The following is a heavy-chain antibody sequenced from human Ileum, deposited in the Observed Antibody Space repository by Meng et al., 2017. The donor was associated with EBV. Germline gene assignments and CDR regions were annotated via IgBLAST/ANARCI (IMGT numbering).Heavy chain of an antibody. V-gene: IGHV1-3*04. CDR3: ARDLRYGLKLLPYYSDP. CDR2: INTGNGNT. J-gene: IGHJ5*02. D-gene: IGHD2/OR15-2a*01. CDR1: GYTFINYA. Sequence: GQLVQSGAQVKKPGASVKVSCKASGYTFINYAIHWVRQAPGQGLEWMGWINTGNGNTKFSQTFQGRVSIRRDTSASTVYMELSSLRSEDTAVYYCARDLRYGLKLLPYYSDPWGQGTLVTVSS.